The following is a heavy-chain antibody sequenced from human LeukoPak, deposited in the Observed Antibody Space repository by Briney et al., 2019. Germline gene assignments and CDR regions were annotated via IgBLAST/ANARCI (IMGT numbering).Heavy chain of an antibody. D-gene: IGHD2-8*01. CDR3: ARLVSYLRALSWFDP. Sequence: SETLSLTCTVSGGSISSSSYYWGWIRQPPGKGLEWIGSIYYSGSTYYNPSLKSRVTISVDTSKNQFSLRLSSVTAADTAVYYCARLVSYLRALSWFDPWGQGTLVTVSS. J-gene: IGHJ5*02. CDR2: IYYSGST. CDR1: GGSISSSSYY. V-gene: IGHV4-39*01.